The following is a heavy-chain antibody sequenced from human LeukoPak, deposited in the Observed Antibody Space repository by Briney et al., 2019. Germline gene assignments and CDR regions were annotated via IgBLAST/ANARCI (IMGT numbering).Heavy chain of an antibody. CDR3: ARDLELERNRWNYFES. CDR2: IYSTGSP. D-gene: IGHD1-1*01. V-gene: IGHV4-4*07. Sequence: SETLSLTCTVSGGSISSYYWSWIRQPAGKGLEWIGRIYSTGSPNYNPSLKSRVTMSVDTSKNQFSLKLSSVAAADTAVYYCARDLELERNRWNYFESWGQGTLVTVSS. J-gene: IGHJ4*02. CDR1: GGSISSYY.